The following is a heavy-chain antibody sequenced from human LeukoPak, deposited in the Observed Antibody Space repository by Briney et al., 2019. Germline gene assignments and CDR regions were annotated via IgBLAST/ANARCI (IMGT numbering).Heavy chain of an antibody. CDR1: GFTFSDYY. J-gene: IGHJ4*02. CDR3: ARAPTYYYDSSGYPR. CDR2: ISSSGSTI. Sequence: GGSLRLSCAASGFTFSDYYMSWIRQAPGKGLEWVSYISSSGSTIYYADSVKGRFTISRDNAKNSLYLQMNSLRAEDTAVYYCARAPTYYYDSSGYPRWGQGTLVTVSS. V-gene: IGHV3-11*04. D-gene: IGHD3-22*01.